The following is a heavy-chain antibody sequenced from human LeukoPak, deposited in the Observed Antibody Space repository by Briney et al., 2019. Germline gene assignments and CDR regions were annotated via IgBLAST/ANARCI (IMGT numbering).Heavy chain of an antibody. CDR3: AKARLPTNNWYSDSFDS. V-gene: IGHV3-30*02. CDR1: GFTFSSNG. CDR2: IWYDGSKK. J-gene: IGHJ3*01. D-gene: IGHD1-7*01. Sequence: GGSLRLSCAASGFTFSSNGMHWVRQAPGKGLEWVAVIWYDGSKKYYADSVKGRFTISRDNSESDLFLQMNSLRTEDTALYYCAKARLPTNNWYSDSFDSWGQGTLVTVS.